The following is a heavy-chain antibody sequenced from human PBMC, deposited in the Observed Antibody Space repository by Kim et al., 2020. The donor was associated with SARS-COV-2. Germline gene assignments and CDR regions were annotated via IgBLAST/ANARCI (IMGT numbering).Heavy chain of an antibody. V-gene: IGHV1-69*13. J-gene: IGHJ2*01. Sequence: SVKVSCKASGGTFSSYAISWVRQAPGQGLEWMGGIIPIFGTTNYAQKFQGRVTITADESTSTAYMELSSLRSEDTAVYYCARDFGMVRDSYWYFDLWGRGTLVTVSS. CDR1: GGTFSSYA. CDR2: IIPIFGTT. CDR3: ARDFGMVRDSYWYFDL. D-gene: IGHD3-10*01.